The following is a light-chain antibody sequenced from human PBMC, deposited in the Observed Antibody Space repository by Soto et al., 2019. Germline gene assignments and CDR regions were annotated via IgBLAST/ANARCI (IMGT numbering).Light chain of an antibody. Sequence: QPVLTQPPSASGTPGQRVTISCSGSSSNIGVNSVNWYQQFPGTAPKVLIYSDNQRPSGVPDRFSGSKSGTSASLAISGLQSEDEADYYCAAWDDSLNGRVFGTGTKLTVL. V-gene: IGLV1-44*01. J-gene: IGLJ1*01. CDR3: AAWDDSLNGRV. CDR2: SDN. CDR1: SSNIGVNS.